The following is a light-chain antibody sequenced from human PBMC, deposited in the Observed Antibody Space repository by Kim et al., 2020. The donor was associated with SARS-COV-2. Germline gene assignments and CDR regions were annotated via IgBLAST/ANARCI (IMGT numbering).Light chain of an antibody. V-gene: IGLV3-21*04. CDR3: QVWDSSSAVV. CDR1: NIGSKS. J-gene: IGLJ2*01. CDR2: YDS. Sequence: SYELTQPPSVSVAPGKTARITCGGNNIGSKSVHWYQQKPGQAPVLVIYYDSDRPSGIPERFSGSNSGNTATLTISRVGAGDEADYYCQVWDSSSAVVFGGGTKLTVL.